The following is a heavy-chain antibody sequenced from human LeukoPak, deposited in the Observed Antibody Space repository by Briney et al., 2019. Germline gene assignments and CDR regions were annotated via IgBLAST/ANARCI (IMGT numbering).Heavy chain of an antibody. D-gene: IGHD3-16*02. CDR3: ARPSTDYVWGSYRNGAFDI. Sequence: KPSETLSLTCTVSGGSISSSSYYWGWIRQPPGKGLEWIGSIYYSGSTYYNPSLKSRVTISVDTSKNQFSLKLSSATAADTAVYYCARPSTDYVWGSYRNGAFDIWGQGTMVTVSS. CDR2: IYYSGST. CDR1: GGSISSSSYY. J-gene: IGHJ3*02. V-gene: IGHV4-39*01.